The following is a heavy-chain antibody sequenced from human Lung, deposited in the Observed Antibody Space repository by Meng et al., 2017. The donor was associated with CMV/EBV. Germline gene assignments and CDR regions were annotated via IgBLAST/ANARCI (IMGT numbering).Heavy chain of an antibody. Sequence: GFTVSNDGMSWVRQAPGKGLEWVGRIRSEADGGTTHHAAPVKGRFTISRDDSKNTLYLQMNSLKTEDTAMYYCATDLYYDDSGLRDYWGRGTLVTVSS. CDR2: IRSEADGGTT. D-gene: IGHD3-22*01. CDR3: ATDLYYDDSGLRDY. V-gene: IGHV3-15*01. J-gene: IGHJ4*02. CDR1: GFTVSNDG.